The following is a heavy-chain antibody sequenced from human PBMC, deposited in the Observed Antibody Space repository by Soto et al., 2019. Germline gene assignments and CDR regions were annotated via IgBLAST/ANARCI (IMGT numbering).Heavy chain of an antibody. Sequence: EVQLLESGGGLVQPGGSLRLSCAASGFTFSSYAMRWVRQAPVKGLEWVSAISGSGDSIYYADSVKGRFTIYRDNTKNTLYLQRNRLRAEDTAVYYCARLGSGSYYDYWGQGTLVTVSS. CDR2: ISGSGDSI. J-gene: IGHJ4*02. D-gene: IGHD1-26*01. CDR1: GFTFSSYA. CDR3: ARLGSGSYYDY. V-gene: IGHV3-23*01.